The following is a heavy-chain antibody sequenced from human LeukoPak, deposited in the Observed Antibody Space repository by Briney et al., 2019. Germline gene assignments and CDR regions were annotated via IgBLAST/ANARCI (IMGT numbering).Heavy chain of an antibody. CDR3: ARVGAAGTKNHDY. D-gene: IGHD6-13*01. J-gene: IGHJ4*02. CDR1: GGTFSSYA. V-gene: IGHV1-69*13. Sequence: GASVKVSCKASGGTFSSYAISWVRQAPGQGLEWMGGIIPIFGTANYAQKFQGRVTITADESTSTAYMELSSLRSEDTAVYYCARVGAAGTKNHDYWGQGTLVTVSS. CDR2: IIPIFGTA.